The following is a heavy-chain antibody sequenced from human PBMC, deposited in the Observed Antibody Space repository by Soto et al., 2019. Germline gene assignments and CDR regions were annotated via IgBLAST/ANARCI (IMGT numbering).Heavy chain of an antibody. CDR1: GFTFSSYD. D-gene: IGHD3-10*01. CDR2: IGYHGSNK. J-gene: IGHJ3*02. CDR3: ARDRHYGSGRTSAFDI. V-gene: IGHV3-33*01. Sequence: QVQLVESGGGVVQPGRSLRLSCAASGFTFSSYDMHWVRQAPGKGLEWVAIIGYHGSNKYYADSVKGRFTISRDNSKNTLYLQMNSLTAEDTAVYYCARDRHYGSGRTSAFDIWGQGTMVTVSS.